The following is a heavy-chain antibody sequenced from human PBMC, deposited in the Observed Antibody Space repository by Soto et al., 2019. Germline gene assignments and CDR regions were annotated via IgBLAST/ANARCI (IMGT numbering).Heavy chain of an antibody. Sequence: WGSLRLSCAASGFTFSSYGMHWVRQAPGKGLEWVAVISYDGSNKYYADSVKGRFTISRDNSKNTLYLQMNSLRAEDTAVYYCAKSPYYYDSSGDAFDIWGRGTMVTVSS. CDR1: GFTFSSYG. D-gene: IGHD3-22*01. CDR3: AKSPYYYDSSGDAFDI. V-gene: IGHV3-30*18. CDR2: ISYDGSNK. J-gene: IGHJ3*02.